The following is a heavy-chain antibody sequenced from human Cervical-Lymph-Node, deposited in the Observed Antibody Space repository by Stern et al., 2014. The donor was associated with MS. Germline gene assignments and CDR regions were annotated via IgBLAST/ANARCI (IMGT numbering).Heavy chain of an antibody. CDR3: ARGYCSGGSCYLFDY. V-gene: IGHV3-74*02. Sequence: VQLMQSGGGLVQPGGSLRLSCATSGFTFSSYWMHWVRQAPGKGLEWVSRLNSDGTTTVYADSVKGRFTISRDNAKNTVYLQMNSLTAEDTALYYCARGYCSGGSCYLFDYWGQGTLVTVSS. D-gene: IGHD2-15*01. J-gene: IGHJ4*02. CDR2: LNSDGTTT. CDR1: GFTFSSYW.